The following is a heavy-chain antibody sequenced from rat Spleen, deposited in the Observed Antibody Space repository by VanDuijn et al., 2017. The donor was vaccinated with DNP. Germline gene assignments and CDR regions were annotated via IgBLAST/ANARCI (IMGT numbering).Heavy chain of an antibody. V-gene: IGHV5-25*01. CDR3: ARLPNQSPYNWFAY. D-gene: IGHD3-8*01. CDR1: GFTFSNYD. J-gene: IGHJ3*01. CDR2: ISPSGGST. Sequence: EVQLVESGGGLVQPGRSLKLSCAASGFTFSNYDMAWVRQAPTKGLEWVASISPSGGSTYYRDSVKGRFTVSRDNAKSSLYLQMDSLRSEDTATYYCARLPNQSPYNWFAYWGQGTLVTVSS.